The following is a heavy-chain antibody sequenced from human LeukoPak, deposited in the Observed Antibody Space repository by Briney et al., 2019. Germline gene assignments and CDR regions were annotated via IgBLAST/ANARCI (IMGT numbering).Heavy chain of an antibody. CDR2: INHSGST. D-gene: IGHD3-10*01. Sequence: PSETLSFTCAVYGGSFSGYYWSWIRQPPGKGLEWIGEINHSGSTNYNPSLKSRVTISVDTSKNQFSLKLSSVTAADTAVYYCARVAGSPYYYGSGSYGYFDYWGRGTLVTVSS. J-gene: IGHJ4*02. V-gene: IGHV4-34*01. CDR1: GGSFSGYY. CDR3: ARVAGSPYYYGSGSYGYFDY.